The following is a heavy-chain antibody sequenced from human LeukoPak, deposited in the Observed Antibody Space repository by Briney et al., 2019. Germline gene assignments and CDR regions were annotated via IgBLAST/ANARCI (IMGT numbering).Heavy chain of an antibody. D-gene: IGHD6-13*01. CDR2: IYYSGST. CDR1: GGSISSSSYY. V-gene: IGHV4-39*01. Sequence: PSETLSLTCTVSGGSISSSSYYWGWIRQPPGKGLEWIGSIYYSGSTYYNPSLKSRVTISVDTSKNQFSLKLSSVTAADTAVYYCASWKPPYSSSAPPNRDWFDPWGQGTLVTVSS. CDR3: ASWKPPYSSSAPPNRDWFDP. J-gene: IGHJ5*02.